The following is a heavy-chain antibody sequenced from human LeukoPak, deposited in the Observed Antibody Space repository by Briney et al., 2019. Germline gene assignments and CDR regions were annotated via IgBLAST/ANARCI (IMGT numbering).Heavy chain of an antibody. J-gene: IGHJ4*02. D-gene: IGHD2-15*01. Sequence: SQTLSLTCTVSGGSISSGGYSWTWIRQPAGKGLEWIGRIYASGRTNYNPSLKSRVTISVDKSQNQFSLNLSSVTAEDTAVYYCAREGNRGFVVVIATTRAYFDYWGQGAPVTVSS. V-gene: IGHV4-61*02. CDR2: IYASGRT. CDR1: GGSISSGGYS. CDR3: AREGNRGFVVVIATTRAYFDY.